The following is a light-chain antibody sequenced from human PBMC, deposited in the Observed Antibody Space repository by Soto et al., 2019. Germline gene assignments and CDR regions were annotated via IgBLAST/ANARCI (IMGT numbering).Light chain of an antibody. CDR3: SAYTARSTLV. Sequence: QLVLTQPASVSGSAGQSITISCSGTMRDVGAYNLVSWYQQHPGTAPKLIIYEDRNRPSGISSRFSGSRSGNTASLTISGLQPEDEGDYYCSAYTARSTLVFGGGTKLTVL. CDR1: MRDVGAYNL. J-gene: IGLJ3*02. V-gene: IGLV2-14*01. CDR2: EDR.